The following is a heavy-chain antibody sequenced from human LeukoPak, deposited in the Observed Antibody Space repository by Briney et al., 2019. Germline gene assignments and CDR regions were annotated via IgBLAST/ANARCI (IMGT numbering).Heavy chain of an antibody. V-gene: IGHV3-53*01. J-gene: IGHJ4*02. CDR1: GFTVSINY. CDR2: IYSGGNT. CDR3: ARGETSSYDY. D-gene: IGHD2-2*01. Sequence: GGSLRLSCAASGFTVSINYMSWVRQAPGKGLEWVSVIYSGGNTYYADSVKGRFTISRDNSKNTVYLQMNSLRAEDTAVYYCARGETSSYDYWGQGTLVTISS.